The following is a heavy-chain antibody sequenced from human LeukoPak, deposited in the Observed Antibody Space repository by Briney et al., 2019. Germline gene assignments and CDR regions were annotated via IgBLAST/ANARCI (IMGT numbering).Heavy chain of an antibody. CDR1: GFTFSSYE. D-gene: IGHD3-22*01. J-gene: IGHJ3*02. CDR2: ISSSGSTI. CDR3: ARGRMVVVVRGNAFDI. V-gene: IGHV3-48*03. Sequence: GGSLRLSCAASGFTFSSYEMNWVRQAPGKGLEWVSYISSSGSTIYYADSVKGRFTISRDNAKNSPYLQMNSLRSEDTAVYYCARGRMVVVVRGNAFDIWGQGTMVTVSS.